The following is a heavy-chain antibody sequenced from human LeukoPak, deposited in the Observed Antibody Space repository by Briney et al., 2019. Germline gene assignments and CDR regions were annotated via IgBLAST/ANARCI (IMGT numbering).Heavy chain of an antibody. CDR1: GFTLRSYT. V-gene: IGHV3-21*01. D-gene: IGHD2-15*01. CDR2: IGISSSKI. J-gene: IGHJ4*02. CDR3: ARGGAWGYCSAGSCSLDS. Sequence: GSLRLSCAASGFTLRSYTMNWVRQPPGKGLEWVSSIGISSSKIYYADSVKGRFIISRDNAKNSVYLQMNSLRAEDTAVYYCARGGAWGYCSAGSCSLDSWGQGVLVAVSS.